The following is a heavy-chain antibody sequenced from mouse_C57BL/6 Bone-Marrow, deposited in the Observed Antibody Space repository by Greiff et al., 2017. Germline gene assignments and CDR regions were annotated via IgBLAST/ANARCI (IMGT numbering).Heavy chain of an antibody. CDR1: GFTFSSSA. D-gene: IGHD2-4*01. CDR2: ISSGGDYI. J-gene: IGHJ1*03. CDR3: TRIYCDYDAWYFDV. V-gene: IGHV5-9-1*02. Sequence: EVKLVESGEGLVKPGGSLKLSCAASGFTFSSSAMSWVRQTPEKRLEWVAYISSGGDYIYYADPVKGRFTISRDNASNTLYLQLSSLMSEDTAMXYCTRIYCDYDAWYFDVWGTGTTVTVSS.